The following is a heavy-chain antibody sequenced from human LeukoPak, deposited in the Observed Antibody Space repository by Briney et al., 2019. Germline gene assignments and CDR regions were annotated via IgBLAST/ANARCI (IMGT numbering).Heavy chain of an antibody. CDR3: ASGYGDYLDAFDI. CDR2: IYYSGST. D-gene: IGHD4-17*01. Sequence: SETLSLTCTVSGGSISSYYWSWIRQPPGKGLEWIGYIYYSGSTNYNPSLKSRVTISVDTSKNQFSLKLSSVTAADTAVYYCASGYGDYLDAFDIWGQGTMVTVSS. CDR1: GGSISSYY. V-gene: IGHV4-59*01. J-gene: IGHJ3*02.